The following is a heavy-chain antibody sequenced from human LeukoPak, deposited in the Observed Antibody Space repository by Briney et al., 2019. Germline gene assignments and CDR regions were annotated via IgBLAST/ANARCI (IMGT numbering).Heavy chain of an antibody. J-gene: IGHJ4*02. CDR3: AKDQDDRRIAAAGSDFDY. CDR1: GFTFSSYA. V-gene: IGHV3-23*01. D-gene: IGHD6-13*01. CDR2: ISGSGGST. Sequence: GGSLRLSCAASGFTFSSYAMSWVRQAPGKGLEWVSAISGSGGSTYYADSVKGRFTISRDNSKNTLYLQMNSLRAEDTAVYYCAKDQDDRRIAAAGSDFDYWGQGTLVTVSS.